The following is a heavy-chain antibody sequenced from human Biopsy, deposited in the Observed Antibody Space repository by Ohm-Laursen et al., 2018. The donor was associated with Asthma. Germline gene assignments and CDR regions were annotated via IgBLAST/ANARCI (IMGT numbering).Heavy chain of an antibody. CDR1: GFTFSTYG. J-gene: IGHJ6*02. Sequence: RSLRLSCTAPGFTFSTYGMHWVRQAPGKGLEWVAVISYDGFNKDYGDSVKGRFTISRDNSKNTVYLQMSSLRAEDTAVYYCASYEVVTAILPMDVWGQGTTVTVSS. D-gene: IGHD2-21*02. CDR2: ISYDGFNK. CDR3: ASYEVVTAILPMDV. V-gene: IGHV3-30*03.